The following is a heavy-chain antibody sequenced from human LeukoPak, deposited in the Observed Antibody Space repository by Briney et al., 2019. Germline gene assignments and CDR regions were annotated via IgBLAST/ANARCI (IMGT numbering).Heavy chain of an antibody. D-gene: IGHD6-13*01. Sequence: GGSLRLSCAASGFSFDDYGMSWVRQAPGKGLEWVSGINWNGGSTGYADSVKGRFTVSRDNAKNSLYLQMNSLRAEDTALYYCARDAVLRNIAAAGYFDYWGQGTLVTVSS. CDR1: GFSFDDYG. V-gene: IGHV3-20*04. J-gene: IGHJ4*02. CDR3: ARDAVLRNIAAAGYFDY. CDR2: INWNGGST.